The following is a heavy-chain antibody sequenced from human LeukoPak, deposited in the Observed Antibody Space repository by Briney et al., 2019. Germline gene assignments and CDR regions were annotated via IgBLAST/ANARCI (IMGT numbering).Heavy chain of an antibody. CDR1: GFTFSSYS. CDR2: ISDSSSI. V-gene: IGHV3-48*04. D-gene: IGHD6-6*01. J-gene: IGHJ4*02. Sequence: GGSLRLSCAASGFTFSSYSMNWVRQAPGKGLEWVSYISDSSSIYYADSVKGRFTISRDNANNSLYLQMNSLRAEDTAVYYCTRDYSSSSFDYWGQGTLVTVSS. CDR3: TRDYSSSSFDY.